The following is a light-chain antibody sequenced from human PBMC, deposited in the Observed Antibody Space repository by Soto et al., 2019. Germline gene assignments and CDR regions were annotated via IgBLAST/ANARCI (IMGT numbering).Light chain of an antibody. CDR3: QQRSNRIT. CDR1: QSVSSF. V-gene: IGKV3-11*01. J-gene: IGKJ5*01. Sequence: EIVLTQSPATLSLSPGERTTLXXRASQSVSSFLAWYQQKPGQAPRXLIYDASNRATGIPARFSGSGSGTDFTLTISSREPEDFAVYYCQQRSNRITFGQGTRLEIK. CDR2: DAS.